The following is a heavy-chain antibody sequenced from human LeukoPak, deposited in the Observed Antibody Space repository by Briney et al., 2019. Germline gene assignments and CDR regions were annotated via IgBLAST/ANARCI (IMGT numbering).Heavy chain of an antibody. J-gene: IGHJ4*02. CDR2: ISPSSSHI. CDR1: GFTFNSYS. V-gene: IGHV3-21*04. D-gene: IGHD6-13*01. CDR3: ARDLWTGSSWLWGLDY. Sequence: GGSLRLSCAASGFTFNSYSMNWVRQAPGKGLEWVSYISPSSSHIYYADSVKGRFTISRDNAKNSLYLLMNSLRAEDTAVYYCARDLWTGSSWLWGLDYWGQGTLVTVSS.